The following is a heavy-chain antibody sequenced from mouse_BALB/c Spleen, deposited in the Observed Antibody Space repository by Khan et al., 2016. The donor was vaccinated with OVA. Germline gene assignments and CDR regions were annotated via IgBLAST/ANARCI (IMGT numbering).Heavy chain of an antibody. D-gene: IGHD1-3*01. Sequence: QVQLKPSGPGLVAPSQSLSITCTVSEFSLTSYDISWIRQPPGKGLEWLGVIWTGGGTNYNSAFMSRLSISKDNSKSQVFLKMKSLPTDDTAIYYCVRSGYNGWFAYWGQGTLVTVSA. V-gene: IGHV2-9-2*01. CDR3: VRSGYNGWFAY. CDR1: EFSLTSYD. J-gene: IGHJ3*01. CDR2: IWTGGGT.